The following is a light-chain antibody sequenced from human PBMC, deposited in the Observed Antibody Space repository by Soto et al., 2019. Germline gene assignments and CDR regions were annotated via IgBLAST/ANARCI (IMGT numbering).Light chain of an antibody. J-gene: IGLJ3*02. CDR1: SSDVGGYNY. CDR2: DVT. Sequence: QSVLTQPPSASGSPGQSVTISCTGTSSDVGGYNYVSWYQQHPGKAPTLMIYDVTKRPSGVPDRFSGSKSGNTASLTVSGLQAEDEADYFCSSYAGSKTLLFGGGTKLTVL. V-gene: IGLV2-8*01. CDR3: SSYAGSKTLL.